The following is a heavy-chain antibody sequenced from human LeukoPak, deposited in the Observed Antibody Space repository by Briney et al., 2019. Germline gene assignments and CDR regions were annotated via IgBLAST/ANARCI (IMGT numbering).Heavy chain of an antibody. D-gene: IGHD2-8*02. CDR2: MNPNSGNT. V-gene: IGHV1-8*02. Sequence: GASVKVSCKASGGTFSSYAISWVRQAPGQGLEWMGWMNPNSGNTGYAQKFQGRVTMTRNTSISTAYMELSSLRSEDTAVYYCARAGGRLIDYWGQGTLVTVSS. J-gene: IGHJ4*02. CDR3: ARAGGRLIDY. CDR1: GGTFSSYA.